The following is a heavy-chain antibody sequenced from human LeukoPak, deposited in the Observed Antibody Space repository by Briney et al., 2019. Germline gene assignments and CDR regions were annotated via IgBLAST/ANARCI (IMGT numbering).Heavy chain of an antibody. V-gene: IGHV3-30*12. CDR3: AREELDGYFQH. CDR2: ITYDGNNK. D-gene: IGHD1-1*01. Sequence: GGSLRLSCAASGFTFSSYGMHWVRQAPGKGLEWVAVITYDGNNKYYADSVKGRFTISRDNSKNTLYLQMNSLRAEDTAVYYCAREELDGYFQHWGQGTLVAVSS. J-gene: IGHJ1*01. CDR1: GFTFSSYG.